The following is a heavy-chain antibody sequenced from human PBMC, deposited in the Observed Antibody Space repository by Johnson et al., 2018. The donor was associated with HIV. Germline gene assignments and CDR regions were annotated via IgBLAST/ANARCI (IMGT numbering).Heavy chain of an antibody. CDR2: IKQGGSEK. J-gene: IGHJ3*02. V-gene: IGHV3-7*01. Sequence: VQLVESGGGLVRPGESLRLSCVASGFTFSGYWMTWVRQAPGKGLEWVANIKQGGSEKYYVDSVKGRFTISRDNSRNTVSLQMIILRPKDTAMYYCASGVTARAPLLIWGQGTMVTVSS. CDR3: ASGVTARAPLLI. CDR1: GFTFSGYW. D-gene: IGHD6-6*01.